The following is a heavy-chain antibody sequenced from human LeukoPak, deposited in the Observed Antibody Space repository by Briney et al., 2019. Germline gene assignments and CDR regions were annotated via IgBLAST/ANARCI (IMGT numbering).Heavy chain of an antibody. CDR1: GGSIGSYY. J-gene: IGHJ3*02. Sequence: SETLSLTCTVSGGSIGSYYWSWIRQPPGKGLEWIGYIYYSGSTNYNPSLKSRVTISVDTSKNQFSLKLSSVTAADTAVYYCARVLRYFDRAFDIWGQGTMVTVSS. D-gene: IGHD3-9*01. CDR2: IYYSGST. V-gene: IGHV4-59*01. CDR3: ARVLRYFDRAFDI.